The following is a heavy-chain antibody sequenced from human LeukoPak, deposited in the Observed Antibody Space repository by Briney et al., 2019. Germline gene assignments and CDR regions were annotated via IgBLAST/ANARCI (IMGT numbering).Heavy chain of an antibody. D-gene: IGHD2-2*01. CDR3: ARTLYCSSTSCYLGWYFDL. CDR2: ISYSGTT. V-gene: IGHV4-30-4*01. J-gene: IGHJ2*01. Sequence: SETLSLTCTVSGGSMTSREYYWSWIRQPPGRGLEWIGHISYSGTTSTNPSLNSRVTISLDTPKNQFSLKLSSVTVADTAVYYCARTLYCSSTSCYLGWYFDLWGRGTLVTVSS. CDR1: GGSMTSREYY.